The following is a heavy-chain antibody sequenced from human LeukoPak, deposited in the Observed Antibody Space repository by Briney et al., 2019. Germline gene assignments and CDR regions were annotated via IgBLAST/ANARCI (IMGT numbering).Heavy chain of an antibody. J-gene: IGHJ4*02. CDR3: AQGYCSSTSCYRG. CDR2: IYYSRST. D-gene: IGHD2-2*02. V-gene: IGHV4-39*01. CDR1: GGSISSSSYY. Sequence: SETLSLTCTVSGGSISSSSYYWGWIRQPPGKGLEWIGSIYYSRSTYYNPSLKSRVTISVDTSKKQFSLKLSSVTAADTAVYYCAQGYCSSTSCYRGWGQGTLVTVSS.